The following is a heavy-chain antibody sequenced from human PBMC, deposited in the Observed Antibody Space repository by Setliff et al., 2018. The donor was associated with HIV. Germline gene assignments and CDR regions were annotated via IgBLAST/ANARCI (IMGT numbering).Heavy chain of an antibody. Sequence: SETLSLTCAVSGGSISSSNWWSWVRQPPGKGLEWIGEIYHSGSTNYNPSLKSRVTISVDKSKNQFSLKLSSVTAADTAVYYCARSTYYYGSGKGSGWFDPWGQGTLVTVSS. D-gene: IGHD3-10*01. V-gene: IGHV4-4*02. CDR1: GGSISSSNW. CDR2: IYHSGST. J-gene: IGHJ5*02. CDR3: ARSTYYYGSGKGSGWFDP.